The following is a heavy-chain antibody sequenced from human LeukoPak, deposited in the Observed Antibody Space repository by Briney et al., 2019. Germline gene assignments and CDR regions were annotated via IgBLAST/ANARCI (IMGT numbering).Heavy chain of an antibody. V-gene: IGHV1-8*01. CDR1: GYTFTSYD. CDR2: MNPNSGNT. CDR3: ASFLKDYYYYGMDV. Sequence: ASVKVSCKASGYTFTSYDINWVRQATGQGLEWMGWMNPNSGNTGYAQKFQGRVTMTRNTSISTAYMELSSLGSEDTAVYYCASFLKDYYYYGMDVWGQGTTVTVSS. J-gene: IGHJ6*02. D-gene: IGHD2/OR15-2a*01.